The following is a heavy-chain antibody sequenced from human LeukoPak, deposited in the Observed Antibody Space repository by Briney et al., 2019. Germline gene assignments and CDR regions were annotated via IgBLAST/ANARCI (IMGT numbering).Heavy chain of an antibody. J-gene: IGHJ4*02. CDR3: ALTEQWLDDY. Sequence: SETLSLTGTVPGGSIVISNWSWIRQPAGKGLGWIGRIYTSGSTNYNPSLKSRVTMSVDTSKNQFSLKLSSVTAADTAVYYCALTEQWLDDYWGQGTLATVSS. D-gene: IGHD6-19*01. CDR2: IYTSGST. CDR1: GGSIVISN. V-gene: IGHV4-4*07.